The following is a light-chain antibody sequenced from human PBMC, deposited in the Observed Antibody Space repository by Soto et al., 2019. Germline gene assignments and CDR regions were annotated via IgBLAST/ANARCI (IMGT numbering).Light chain of an antibody. CDR1: QSVTSSY. J-gene: IGKJ2*01. CDR2: DAS. Sequence: EIVLTQSPGTLSLSPGDRATLSCRASQSVTSSYLAWFQQKPGQAPRLLIYDASSRATGIPDRFSGSGSGTDFTLTISRLEPEDFVVYSCHQYGSSPLTFGQGTKLEIK. V-gene: IGKV3-20*01. CDR3: HQYGSSPLT.